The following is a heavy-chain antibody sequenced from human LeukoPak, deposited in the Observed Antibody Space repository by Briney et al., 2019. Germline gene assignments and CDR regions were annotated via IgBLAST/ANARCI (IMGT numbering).Heavy chain of an antibody. V-gene: IGHV1-69*13. CDR2: IIPIFGTA. CDR1: GGTFSSYA. D-gene: IGHD3-22*01. Sequence: SVKVSCKASGGTFSSYAISWVRQAPGQGLEWMGGIIPIFGTANYAQKFKGRVTLTADESTSTAYMELSSLRSEDTAVYYCARVPSLSYYDSSGLYFDYWGQGTLVTVSS. J-gene: IGHJ4*02. CDR3: ARVPSLSYYDSSGLYFDY.